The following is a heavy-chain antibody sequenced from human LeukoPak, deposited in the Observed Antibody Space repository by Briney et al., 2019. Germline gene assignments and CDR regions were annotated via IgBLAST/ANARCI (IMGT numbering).Heavy chain of an antibody. V-gene: IGHV4-31*03. CDR3: ARGAILTGLDY. Sequence: PSETLSLTCTVSGRSISSGGYYWRWIRQHPGKGLEWIVYIYYSGSTYYNPSLKSRVTISVDTSKNQFSLKLSSVTAADTAVYYCARGAILTGLDYWGQGTLGTVS. D-gene: IGHD3-9*01. J-gene: IGHJ4*02. CDR1: GRSISSGGYY. CDR2: IYYSGST.